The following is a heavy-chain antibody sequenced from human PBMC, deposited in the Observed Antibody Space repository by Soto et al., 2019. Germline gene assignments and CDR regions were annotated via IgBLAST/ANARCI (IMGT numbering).Heavy chain of an antibody. Sequence: SETLSLTCAVYGVSFSGYYWSWIRQPPGKGLEWIGEINHSGSTNYNPSLKSRVTISVDTSKNQFSLKLSSVTAADTAVYYCARGRSRRVVVPAASYYYYYMDVWVKGTTVTVSS. CDR3: ARGRSRRVVVPAASYYYYYMDV. CDR2: INHSGST. V-gene: IGHV4-34*01. CDR1: GVSFSGYY. D-gene: IGHD2-2*01. J-gene: IGHJ6*03.